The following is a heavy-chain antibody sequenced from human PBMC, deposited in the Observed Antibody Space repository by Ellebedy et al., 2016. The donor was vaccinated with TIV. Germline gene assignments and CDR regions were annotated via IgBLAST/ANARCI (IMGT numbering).Heavy chain of an antibody. Sequence: MPSETLSLTCTVFGGSIRSDNYFWSWIRQPPGKGPEWIGYIHYSGNAYYNPSLKSRVTISVDTSKNQFSLKLRSVTAADTAVYYCARADYGDYGAYYHGLDVWGQGTTVTVSS. D-gene: IGHD4-17*01. CDR2: IHYSGNA. CDR1: GGSIRSDNYF. V-gene: IGHV4-30-4*02. J-gene: IGHJ6*02. CDR3: ARADYGDYGAYYHGLDV.